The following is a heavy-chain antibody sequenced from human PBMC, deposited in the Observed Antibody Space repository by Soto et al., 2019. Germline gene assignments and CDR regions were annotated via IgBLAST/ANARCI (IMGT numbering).Heavy chain of an antibody. V-gene: IGHV4-39*01. J-gene: IGHJ4*02. Sequence: QLQLQELGPGLVKPSETLSLTCTVSGGSISSSSYYWGWIRQPPGKGLEWIGSIYYSGSTYYNPSLKSRVTISAETSKNRCALKLSSVTAADTAVYYCARQMHSSGWSCSDYWGQGTMVTVSS. D-gene: IGHD6-19*01. CDR2: IYYSGST. CDR3: ARQMHSSGWSCSDY. CDR1: GGSISSSSYY.